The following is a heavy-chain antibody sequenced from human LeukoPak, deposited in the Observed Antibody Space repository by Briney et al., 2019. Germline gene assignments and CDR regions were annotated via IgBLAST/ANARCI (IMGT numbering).Heavy chain of an antibody. CDR2: IYTSGST. D-gene: IGHD3-3*01. Sequence: PSQTLSLTCTVSGGSISSGSYYWSWIRQPAGKGLEWIGRIYTSGSTNYNPSLKSRVTISVDTSKNQFSLKLSSVTAADTAVYYCARSRDFWSGYSFDYWGQGTLVTVSS. J-gene: IGHJ4*02. CDR3: ARSRDFWSGYSFDY. V-gene: IGHV4-61*02. CDR1: GGSISSGSYY.